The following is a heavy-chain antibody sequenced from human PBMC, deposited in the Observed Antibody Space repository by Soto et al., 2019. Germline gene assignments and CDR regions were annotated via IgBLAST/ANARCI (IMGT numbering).Heavy chain of an antibody. Sequence: QAQLEQSGGEVKKPGSSVKVSCKASRVAFSKFIVTWVRQAPGVGLEWVGGIIPVFGAANYAQKFQGRVTITADESTSTSYMEVNNLRSEDTAVYYCAKARYSSPMGYYYGMDVWGQGTTVTVSS. V-gene: IGHV1-69*01. CDR3: AKARYSSPMGYYYGMDV. D-gene: IGHD2-2*01. CDR1: RVAFSKFI. J-gene: IGHJ6*02. CDR2: IIPVFGAA.